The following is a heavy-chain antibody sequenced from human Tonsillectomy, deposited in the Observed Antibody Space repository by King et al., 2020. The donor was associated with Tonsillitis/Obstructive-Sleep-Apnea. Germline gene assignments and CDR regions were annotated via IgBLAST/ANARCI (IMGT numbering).Heavy chain of an antibody. CDR3: TALTSGY. D-gene: IGHD3-10*01. CDR1: GFIFSNAW. Sequence: QLVQSGGGLVKPGGSLRLSCAASGFIFSNAWMSWGRQALWKGLEWGVRIKSKTDGGTTDYVAPVKGRFTISQGDSKTTLYLQMSSLKTEDTAVYYCTALTSGYWGQGTLVTVSS. CDR2: IKSKTDGGTT. J-gene: IGHJ4*02. V-gene: IGHV3-15*01.